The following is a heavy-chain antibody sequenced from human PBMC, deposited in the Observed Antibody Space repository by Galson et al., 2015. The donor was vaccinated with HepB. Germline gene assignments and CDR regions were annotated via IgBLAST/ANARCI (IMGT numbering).Heavy chain of an antibody. CDR1: GYIFSSYA. Sequence: SVKVSCKASGYIFSSYAMHWVRQAPGQRLEWMGWINSGNGNTKYSQKFQGRVTITRDTSASTTYMELSSLRSEDTAVYYCARSFAVLRYLEWSDWFDPWGQGTLVTVSS. CDR3: ARSFAVLRYLEWSDWFDP. V-gene: IGHV1-3*01. D-gene: IGHD3-3*01. CDR2: INSGNGNT. J-gene: IGHJ5*02.